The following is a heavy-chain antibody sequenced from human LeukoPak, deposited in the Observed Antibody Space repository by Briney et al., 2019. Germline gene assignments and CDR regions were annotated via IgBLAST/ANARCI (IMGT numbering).Heavy chain of an antibody. CDR3: ARVLNLHSKNYFDY. Sequence: ASVKVSCKASGYTFTDYYIHWVRQAPGQGLEWMGWINPNSGGTNYAQKFQGRVSMTRDTSINTAYMELSRLRSDDTAVYYCARVLNLHSKNYFDYWGQGTLVTVSS. D-gene: IGHD2/OR15-2a*01. CDR2: INPNSGGT. V-gene: IGHV1-2*02. J-gene: IGHJ4*02. CDR1: GYTFTDYY.